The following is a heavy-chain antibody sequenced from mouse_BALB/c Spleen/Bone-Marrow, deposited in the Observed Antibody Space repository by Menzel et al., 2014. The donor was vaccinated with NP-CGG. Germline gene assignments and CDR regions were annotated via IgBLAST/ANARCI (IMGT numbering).Heavy chain of an antibody. CDR2: IVLSGGYT. Sequence: QVQLQQSGAELARTGASVKMSCKAFGYTFTSYTMQRTRQRLGQGPERIGYIVLSGGYTNYNQKFKDKATLTADKSSNAAYMQLGSLASEDFAVYYCAREARTGAWFAYWGQGTLXTVSA. D-gene: IGHD4-1*01. V-gene: IGHV1-4*01. CDR1: GYTFTSYT. J-gene: IGHJ3*01. CDR3: AREARTGAWFAY.